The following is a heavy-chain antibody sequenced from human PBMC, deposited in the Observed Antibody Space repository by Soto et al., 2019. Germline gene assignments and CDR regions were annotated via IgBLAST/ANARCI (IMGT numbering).Heavy chain of an antibody. CDR1: GGTFSSYA. CDR2: IIPIFGTA. D-gene: IGHD3-22*01. CDR3: ASGSLLEDSSVYYSHGWFDP. J-gene: IGHJ5*02. Sequence: QVQLVQSGAEVKKPGSSVKVSCKASGGTFSSYAISWVRQAPGQGLEWMGAIIPIFGTANYAQKFQGRVTITADESTSTAYMELSSLRSEDTAVYYCASGSLLEDSSVYYSHGWFDPWGQGTLVTVSS. V-gene: IGHV1-69*01.